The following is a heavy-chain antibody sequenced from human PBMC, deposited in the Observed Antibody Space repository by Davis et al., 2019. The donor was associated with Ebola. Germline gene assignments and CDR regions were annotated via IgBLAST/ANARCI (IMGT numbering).Heavy chain of an antibody. V-gene: IGHV3-20*04. CDR1: GFTFDDYG. Sequence: GESLKISCAASGFTFDDYGMSWVRQAPGKGLEWVSGINWNGGSTGYADSVKGRFTISRDNAKNSLYLQMNSLRAEDTALYYCASSSRVYYYYGMDVWGQGTTVTVSS. CDR2: INWNGGST. J-gene: IGHJ6*02. CDR3: ASSSRVYYYYGMDV. D-gene: IGHD6-13*01.